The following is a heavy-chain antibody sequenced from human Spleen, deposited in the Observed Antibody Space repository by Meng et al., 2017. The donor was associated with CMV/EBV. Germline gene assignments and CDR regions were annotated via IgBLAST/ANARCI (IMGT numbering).Heavy chain of an antibody. J-gene: IGHJ6*02. V-gene: IGHV3-7*01. CDR2: INQDGTEK. Sequence: GESLKISCAASGFTFSSYWMSWVRQAPGKGLEWVANINQDGTEKYYADSMKGRFTISRDNAKQSLYLQMSSPRADDTAVYYCASDIVVVPAAVSKTGYYYGLDVWGQGTTVTVSS. CDR1: GFTFSSYW. CDR3: ASDIVVVPAAVSKTGYYYGLDV. D-gene: IGHD2-2*01.